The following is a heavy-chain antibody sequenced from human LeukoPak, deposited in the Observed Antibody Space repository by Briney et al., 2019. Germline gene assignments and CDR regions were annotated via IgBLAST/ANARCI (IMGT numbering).Heavy chain of an antibody. D-gene: IGHD3-10*01. Sequence: GGTLRLSCAASGFTFSTYGMTWVRQAPGKGLEWISAISCSGGGTYYADSVKGRFTISRDNSKHTLFFQMNSLRAEDTAVYYCAKRSPGDAFDIWGQGTMVTVSS. CDR2: ISCSGGGT. J-gene: IGHJ3*02. CDR1: GFTFSTYG. CDR3: AKRSPGDAFDI. V-gene: IGHV3-23*01.